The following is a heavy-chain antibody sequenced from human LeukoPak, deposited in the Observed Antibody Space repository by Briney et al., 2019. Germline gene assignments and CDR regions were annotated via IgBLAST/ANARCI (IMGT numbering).Heavy chain of an antibody. V-gene: IGHV1-3*01. D-gene: IGHD3-9*01. CDR1: GYTFTSYA. CDR3: ARGLSSDYDILTGPYNWFDP. J-gene: IGHJ5*02. Sequence: ASVKVSCKASGYTFTSYAMHWVRQAPGQRLEWMGWINAGNGNTKYSQKFQGRVTITRDTSTSTAYMELRSLRSDDTAVYYCARGLSSDYDILTGPYNWFDPWGQGTLVTVSS. CDR2: INAGNGNT.